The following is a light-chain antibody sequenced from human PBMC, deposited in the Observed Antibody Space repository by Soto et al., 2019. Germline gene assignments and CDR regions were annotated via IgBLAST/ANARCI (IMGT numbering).Light chain of an antibody. J-gene: IGLJ3*02. CDR2: EVS. Sequence: QSVLAQPASVSASFGQSITISCTGTGSDIGGYNYVSWYQKHPGKAPKVLIYEVSLRHSGVSSRFSGSKSGDTASLSISGLQAEDEAEYYCSSYRSTNTVVFGGGTKLTVL. V-gene: IGLV2-14*01. CDR1: GSDIGGYNY. CDR3: SSYRSTNTVV.